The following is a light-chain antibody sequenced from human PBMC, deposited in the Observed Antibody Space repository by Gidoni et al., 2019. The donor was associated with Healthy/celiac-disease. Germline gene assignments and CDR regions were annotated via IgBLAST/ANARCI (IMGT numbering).Light chain of an antibody. V-gene: IGKV1-39*01. CDR2: AAS. J-gene: IGKJ1*01. Sequence: DIQMAESPSSLSASVGDRVTITVRASQSISSYLNCYQQKPGKAPKLLIYAASILQSGVTSRFSGSGSVTDFTLTISSLHPEDFAPYYCQQSYSTPRTFGQGTQVEIK. CDR3: QQSYSTPRT. CDR1: QSISSY.